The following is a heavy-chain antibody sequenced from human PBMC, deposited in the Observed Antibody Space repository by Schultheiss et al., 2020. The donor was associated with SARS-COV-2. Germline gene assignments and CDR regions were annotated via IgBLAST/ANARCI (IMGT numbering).Heavy chain of an antibody. CDR1: GFTFSDYY. J-gene: IGHJ4*02. CDR3: ARDLGGNRDY. Sequence: GGSLRLSCASSGFTFSDYYMNWVRQAPGKGLEWVSAISGSGGSTYYADSVKGRFTISRDNSKNTLYLQMNSLRAEDTAVYYCARDLGGNRDYWGQGTLVTVSS. V-gene: IGHV3-23*01. D-gene: IGHD4-23*01. CDR2: ISGSGGST.